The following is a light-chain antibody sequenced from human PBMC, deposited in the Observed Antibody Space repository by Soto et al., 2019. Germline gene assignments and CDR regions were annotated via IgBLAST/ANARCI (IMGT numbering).Light chain of an antibody. CDR3: QQDYNLP. V-gene: IGKV1-5*01. CDR1: QSISSS. CDR2: AAS. J-gene: IGKJ1*01. Sequence: DILMTQSPSTLSASVGGRVTISCRASQSISSSLAWYQQKPGKAPKLLIYAASTLQSGVPSRFSGSGSGTEFTLTISSLQPEDFAVYYCQQDYNLPFGQGTKVDI.